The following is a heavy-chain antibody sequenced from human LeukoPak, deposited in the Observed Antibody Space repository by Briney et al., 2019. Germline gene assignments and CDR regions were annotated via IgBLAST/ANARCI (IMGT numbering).Heavy chain of an antibody. J-gene: IGHJ4*02. V-gene: IGHV4-59*11. Sequence: SETLSLTCTVSGGSISSHYWNWIRQPPGKGLEWIGCIYYSGSTNYNPSLKSRVTISVDTSKNQFSLKPSSVAAADTAVYYCARDRRDYDSSGYYDYLGQGTLVIVSS. CDR3: ARDRRDYDSSGYYDY. CDR2: IYYSGST. CDR1: GGSISSHY. D-gene: IGHD3-22*01.